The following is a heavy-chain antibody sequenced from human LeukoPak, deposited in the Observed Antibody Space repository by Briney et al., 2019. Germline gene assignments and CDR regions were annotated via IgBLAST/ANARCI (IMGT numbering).Heavy chain of an antibody. V-gene: IGHV4-59*01. CDR1: GGSISYYY. Sequence: SETLSLTCTVSGGSISYYYWTWIRQSPGKGLEWIGQIYYTGSTYYNPSLKRRVTISVDTSRNQFSLNLTSVTAADTAVYYCVRGYYDSSGYSNTFDIWGQGTMVTVSS. D-gene: IGHD3-22*01. CDR3: VRGYYDSSGYSNTFDI. J-gene: IGHJ3*02. CDR2: IYYTGST.